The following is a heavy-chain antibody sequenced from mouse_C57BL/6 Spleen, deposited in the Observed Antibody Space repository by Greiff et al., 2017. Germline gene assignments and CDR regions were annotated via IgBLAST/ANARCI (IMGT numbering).Heavy chain of an antibody. Sequence: QVKLQQPGAELVKPGASVKMSCKASGYNFPSYWITWGKQRPGQGLEWIGDIYPGMGNTKYNEKFTSTATLNVDTSSSTAYMQLSILTSEDSAVYYCARGPVSFFYYWCQGTTLTVSS. J-gene: IGHJ2*01. CDR1: GYNFPSYW. CDR2: IYPGMGNT. CDR3: ARGPVSFFYY. V-gene: IGHV1-55*01.